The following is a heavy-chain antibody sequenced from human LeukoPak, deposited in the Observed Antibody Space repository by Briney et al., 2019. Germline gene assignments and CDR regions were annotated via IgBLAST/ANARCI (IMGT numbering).Heavy chain of an antibody. CDR3: ARSAIDSSGYSGHYYDMDV. J-gene: IGHJ6*02. V-gene: IGHV4-59*01. CDR1: GGSISSYY. Sequence: SETLSLTCTVSGGSISSYYWSWIRQPPGKGLEWIGYIYYSGSTNYNPSLKSRVTISVDTSKNQFSLKLSSVTAADTAVYYCARSAIDSSGYSGHYYDMDVWGQGTTVTVSS. CDR2: IYYSGST. D-gene: IGHD3-22*01.